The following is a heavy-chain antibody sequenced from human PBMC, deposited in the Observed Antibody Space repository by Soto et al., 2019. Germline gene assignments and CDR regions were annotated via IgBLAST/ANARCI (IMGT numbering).Heavy chain of an antibody. CDR1: GFTFSNYA. CDR3: ASAVSVVSLIDY. V-gene: IGHV3-30-3*01. J-gene: IGHJ4*02. D-gene: IGHD3-22*01. CDR2: ISNEGSNK. Sequence: QVQLVESGEGVVQPGRSLRLSCAASGFTFSNYAMHWVRQAPGKGLDWVAVISNEGSNKYYADSVKGRFTISRDNSKNSLYLQMNSLRAEDTAVYYAASAVSVVSLIDYWGQGTLVTVSS.